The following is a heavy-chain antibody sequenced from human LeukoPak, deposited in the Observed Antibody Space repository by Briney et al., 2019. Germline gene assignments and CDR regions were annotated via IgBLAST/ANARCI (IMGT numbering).Heavy chain of an antibody. D-gene: IGHD3-10*01. CDR3: ARELFGSGSCPDY. CDR1: GFTFSSYA. V-gene: IGHV3-33*01. J-gene: IGHJ4*02. Sequence: GRSLRLSCTAPGFTFSSYAIHWIRQAPGKALEWVALVWHDGFNKYYADSVKGRFSISRDNSKNTVYLQMNSLRAEDTAVYYCARELFGSGSCPDYWGQGTLVTVSS. CDR2: VWHDGFNK.